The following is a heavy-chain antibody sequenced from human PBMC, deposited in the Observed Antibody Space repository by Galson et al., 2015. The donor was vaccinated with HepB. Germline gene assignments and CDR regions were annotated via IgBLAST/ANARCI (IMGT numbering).Heavy chain of an antibody. J-gene: IGHJ2*01. Sequence: SLRLSCAASGFTLSDHYIDWVRQAPGKGLEWVGRSKDKANSYITEYAASVKGRFTISRDDSKNLLYLQMNSLKTEDTAVYYRTTSKDRDWYFDLWGRGTLVTVSA. V-gene: IGHV3-72*01. CDR3: TTSKDRDWYFDL. CDR1: GFTLSDHY. CDR2: SKDKANSYIT. D-gene: IGHD6-6*01.